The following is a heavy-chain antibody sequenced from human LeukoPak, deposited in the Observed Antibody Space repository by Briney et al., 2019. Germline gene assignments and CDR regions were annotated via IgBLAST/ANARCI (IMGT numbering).Heavy chain of an antibody. Sequence: KTGGSLRLSCAASGITFSSYGMSWVRQAPGKGLEWASSTTGSGGSTYYADSVKGRFTISRDNAKNSLYLQMNSLRAEDTAVYYCARDSNYYGSGSLSGYWGQGTLVTVSS. CDR2: TTGSGGST. V-gene: IGHV3-21*01. D-gene: IGHD3-10*01. J-gene: IGHJ4*02. CDR1: GITFSSYG. CDR3: ARDSNYYGSGSLSGY.